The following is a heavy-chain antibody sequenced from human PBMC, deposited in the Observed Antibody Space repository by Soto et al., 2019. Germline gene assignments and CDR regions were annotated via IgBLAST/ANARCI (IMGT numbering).Heavy chain of an antibody. CDR1: GGSISSYY. Sequence: SETLSLTCTVSGGSISSYYWSWIRQPPGKGLEWIGSIYYSGTTYYNPSLRSRVTISVDTSENQFSLNLNSVTAADTAVYYCASSVTIFGGVWGQGTLVTVSS. CDR2: IYYSGTT. CDR3: ASSVTIFGGV. V-gene: IGHV4-59*05. J-gene: IGHJ4*02. D-gene: IGHD3-3*01.